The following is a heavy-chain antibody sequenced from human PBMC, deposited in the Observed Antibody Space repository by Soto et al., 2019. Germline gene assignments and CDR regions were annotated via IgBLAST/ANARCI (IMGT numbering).Heavy chain of an antibody. D-gene: IGHD2-2*01. J-gene: IGHJ4*02. CDR3: VRASMPKAHFDS. V-gene: IGHV4-4*07. CDR1: GGSIRGYY. Sequence: SETLSLTCTVSGGSIRGYYWSRIRQSAGMGLEWIGRMHTSGSTNYNPSLKSRVTFSVDMSKNQISLKLTSVTAADTALYYCVRASMPKAHFDSWGQGPLVTVSS. CDR2: MHTSGST.